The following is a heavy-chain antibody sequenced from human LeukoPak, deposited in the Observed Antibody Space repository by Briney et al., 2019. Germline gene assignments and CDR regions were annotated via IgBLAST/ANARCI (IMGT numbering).Heavy chain of an antibody. CDR1: GFTFSSHA. Sequence: GGSLRLSCAASGFTFSSHAMSWVRQAPGKGLEWDSTISGSGGSTYYANSVKGRFTISRDNSKNTLYLQMNSLRAEDSAVYYCAKDACVGDCNFHFDYWGQGTLVPVSS. CDR3: AKDACVGDCNFHFDY. J-gene: IGHJ4*02. CDR2: ISGSGGST. D-gene: IGHD2-21*02. V-gene: IGHV3-23*01.